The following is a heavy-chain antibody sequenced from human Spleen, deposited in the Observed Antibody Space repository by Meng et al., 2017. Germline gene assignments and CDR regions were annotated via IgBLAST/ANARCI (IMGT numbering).Heavy chain of an antibody. V-gene: IGHV4-59*01. CDR1: GGSISSYY. J-gene: IGHJ3*02. Sequence: GSLRLSCTVSGGSISSYYWSWIRQPPGKGLEWIGYIYYSGSTNYNPSLKSRVTISVDTSKNQFSLKLSSVTAADTAVYYCARGLRYFDWYPDAFDIWGQGTMVTVSS. CDR3: ARGLRYFDWYPDAFDI. D-gene: IGHD3-9*01. CDR2: IYYSGST.